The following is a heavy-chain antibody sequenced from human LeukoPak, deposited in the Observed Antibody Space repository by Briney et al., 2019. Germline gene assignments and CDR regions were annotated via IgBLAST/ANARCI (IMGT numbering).Heavy chain of an antibody. CDR1: GFTFSSYA. J-gene: IGHJ2*01. CDR2: ISGSGGST. D-gene: IGHD3-10*01. V-gene: IGHV3-23*01. Sequence: AGGSLRLSCAASGFTFSSYAMSWVRQAPGKGLEWVSAISGSGGSTYYADSVKGRFTISRDNSKNTLYLQMNSLRAEDTAVYYCAKDRRSGDSPSPGYFDLWGRGTLVTVSS. CDR3: AKDRRSGDSPSPGYFDL.